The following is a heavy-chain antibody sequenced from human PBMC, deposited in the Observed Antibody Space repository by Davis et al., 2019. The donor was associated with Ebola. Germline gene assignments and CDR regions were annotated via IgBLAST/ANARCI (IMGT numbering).Heavy chain of an antibody. CDR1: GFTFSSYW. J-gene: IGHJ6*04. CDR3: AKDAIVGATGIYYYYGMDV. Sequence: GESLKISCAASGFTFSSYWMSWVRQAPGKGLEWVANIKQDGSEKYYVDSVKGRFTISRDNSKNTLYLQMNSLRAEDTAVYYCAKDAIVGATGIYYYYGMDVWGKGTTVTVSS. CDR2: IKQDGSEK. V-gene: IGHV3-7*01. D-gene: IGHD1-26*01.